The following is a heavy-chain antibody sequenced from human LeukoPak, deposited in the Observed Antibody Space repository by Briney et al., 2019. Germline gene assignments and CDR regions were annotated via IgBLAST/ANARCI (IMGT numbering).Heavy chain of an antibody. CDR2: IIPIFGTA. D-gene: IGHD4-23*01. CDR1: GGTFSSYA. V-gene: IGHV1-69*13. CDR3: ASFDYGGNGQPFDY. J-gene: IGHJ4*02. Sequence: GASVKVSCKASGGTFSSYAISWVRQAPGQGLEWMGGIIPIFGTANYAQKFQGRVTITADEFTSTAYLELSSLRSEDTAVYYCASFDYGGNGQPFDYWGQGTLVTVSS.